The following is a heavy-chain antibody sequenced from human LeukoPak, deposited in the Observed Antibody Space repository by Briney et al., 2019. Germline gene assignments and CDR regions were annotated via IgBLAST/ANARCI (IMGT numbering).Heavy chain of an antibody. CDR2: IYYSGST. J-gene: IGHJ3*02. Sequence: KSSETLSLTCTVSGVSISNYYWSWIRQPPGQALDWIGYIYYSGSTNYNPSLKSRVTISVDTSKNQFSLKLSSVTAADTAVYYCATSMHGYCSGGSCYGAFDIWGQGTMVTVSA. V-gene: IGHV4-59*01. CDR1: GVSISNYY. CDR3: ATSMHGYCSGGSCYGAFDI. D-gene: IGHD2-15*01.